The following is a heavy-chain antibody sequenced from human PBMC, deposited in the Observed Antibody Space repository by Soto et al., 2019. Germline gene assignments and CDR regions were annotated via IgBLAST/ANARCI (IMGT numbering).Heavy chain of an antibody. CDR3: AKGRPRTVTTRDYYGMDV. V-gene: IGHV3-23*01. D-gene: IGHD4-4*01. CDR2: ISGSGGST. Sequence: EVQLLESGGGLVQPGGSLRLSCAASGFTFSSYAMSWVRQAPGKGLEWVSAISGSGGSTYYADSVKGRFTISRDNSKNTXFLQMNSLRAEDTAVYYCAKGRPRTVTTRDYYGMDVWGQGTTVTVSS. J-gene: IGHJ6*02. CDR1: GFTFSSYA.